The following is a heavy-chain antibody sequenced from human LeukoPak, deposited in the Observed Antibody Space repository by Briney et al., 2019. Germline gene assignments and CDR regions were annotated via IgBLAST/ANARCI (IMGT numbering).Heavy chain of an antibody. D-gene: IGHD3-22*01. J-gene: IGHJ4*02. Sequence: PGGSLRLSCAASGFTFSSHWMSWVRQAPGKGLEWVANIKQDGSEKYYVDSVKGRFTISRDNAKNSLYLQMNSLRAEDTAVYYCARVWYYYDSSGYYPDYWGQGTLVTVSS. CDR3: ARVWYYYDSSGYYPDY. CDR1: GFTFSSHW. CDR2: IKQDGSEK. V-gene: IGHV3-7*01.